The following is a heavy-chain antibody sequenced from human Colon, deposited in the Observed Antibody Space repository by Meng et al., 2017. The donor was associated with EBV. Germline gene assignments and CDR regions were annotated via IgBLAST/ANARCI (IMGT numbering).Heavy chain of an antibody. D-gene: IGHD2-2*01. CDR3: ARVRVIPAAVGFDY. CDR2: IYRGGGT. J-gene: IGHJ4*02. V-gene: IGHV4-4*02. Sequence: LQGAGPGSVAPSGTLSHTCCVSGGHFGTSEWCGGVRQPPGKGLAWIGEIYRGGGTNYNPSFKSRVTISVDTSNNHFSLKLSYVTAADTAVYYCARVRVIPAAVGFDYWGQGTLVTVTS. CDR1: GGHFGTSEW.